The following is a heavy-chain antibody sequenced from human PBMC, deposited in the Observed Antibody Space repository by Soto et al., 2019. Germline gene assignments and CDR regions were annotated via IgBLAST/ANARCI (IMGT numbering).Heavy chain of an antibody. CDR1: GFTFSDYY. Sequence: VQLVESGGGLVKPGGSLRLSCVASGFTFSDYYMSWFRQAPGKGLEWVSYISSGGSVIYSADSMKGRFTISRDNAKNSLYLQVNSLRAEDTAVYYCAREPRDDYMIAGGFDYWGQGTLVNASS. CDR3: AREPRDDYMIAGGFDY. J-gene: IGHJ4*02. V-gene: IGHV3-11*01. D-gene: IGHD4-4*01. CDR2: ISSGGSVI.